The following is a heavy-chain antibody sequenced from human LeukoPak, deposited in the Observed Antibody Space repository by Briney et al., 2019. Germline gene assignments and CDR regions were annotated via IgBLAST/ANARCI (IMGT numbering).Heavy chain of an antibody. D-gene: IGHD3-3*01. Sequence: GGSLRLSCAASGFTFSSYGMHWVRQAPGKGLEWVAVISYDGSNKYYADSVKGRFTISRDNSKNTLYLQMNSLRAEDTAVYYCAKDGEYYDFWSGYYSRYCYYGMDVWGQGTTVTVSS. CDR3: AKDGEYYDFWSGYYSRYCYYGMDV. CDR2: ISYDGSNK. J-gene: IGHJ6*02. CDR1: GFTFSSYG. V-gene: IGHV3-30*18.